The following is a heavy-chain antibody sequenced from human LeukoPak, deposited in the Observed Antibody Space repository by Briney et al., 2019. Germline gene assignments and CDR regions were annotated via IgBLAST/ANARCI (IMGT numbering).Heavy chain of an antibody. Sequence: SETLSLTCAVYGGSFSGYYWSWIRQPPGKGLEWIGEINHSGSTNYNPSLKSRVTISVDTSKNQFSLKLSSVTAADTAVYYCARVPRIAVAGYYFDYWGQEPWSPSPQ. V-gene: IGHV4-34*01. D-gene: IGHD6-19*01. CDR1: GGSFSGYY. CDR2: INHSGST. J-gene: IGHJ4*01. CDR3: ARVPRIAVAGYYFDY.